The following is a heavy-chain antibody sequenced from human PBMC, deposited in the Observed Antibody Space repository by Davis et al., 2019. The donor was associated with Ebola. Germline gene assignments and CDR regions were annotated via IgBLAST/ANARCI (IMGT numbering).Heavy chain of an antibody. J-gene: IGHJ6*02. CDR1: GYTFTSYG. Sequence: ASVKVSCKASGYTFTSYGISWVRQAPGQGLEWMGWISAYNGNTNYAQKLQGRVTMTTDTSTSTAYMELRSLRSDDTAGYYCARDPLRGKPVVAAILSLYYYGMDVWGQGTTVTVSS. CDR2: ISAYNGNT. V-gene: IGHV1-18*01. CDR3: ARDPLRGKPVVAAILSLYYYGMDV. D-gene: IGHD2-15*01.